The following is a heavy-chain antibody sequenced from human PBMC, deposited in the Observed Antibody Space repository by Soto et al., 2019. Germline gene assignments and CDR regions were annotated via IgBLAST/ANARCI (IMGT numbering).Heavy chain of an antibody. D-gene: IGHD4-4*01. V-gene: IGHV3-30-3*01. CDR2: ISYDGSNK. Sequence: ESGGGVVQPGRSLRLSCAASGFTFSSYAMHWVRQAPGKGLEWVAVISYDGSNKYYADSVKGRFTISRDNSKNTLYLQMNSLRAEDTAVYYCARDRNSYYYYYGMDVWGQGTTVTVSS. J-gene: IGHJ6*02. CDR3: ARDRNSYYYYYGMDV. CDR1: GFTFSSYA.